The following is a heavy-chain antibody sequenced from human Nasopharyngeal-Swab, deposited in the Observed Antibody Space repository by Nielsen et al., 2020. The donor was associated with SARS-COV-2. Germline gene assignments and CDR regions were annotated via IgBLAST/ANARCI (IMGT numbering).Heavy chain of an antibody. J-gene: IGHJ3*02. Sequence: GESLKISCAASGFTFSDYSMNWVRQAPGRGLEWVAYISSSGNTIYYADSVKGRFTISRDNAKNSLYLQMNSLRAEDTAVYYCARVGITLIVVVSFSDIWGQGTVVTVSS. CDR1: GFTFSDYS. D-gene: IGHD3-22*01. CDR2: ISSSGNTI. CDR3: ARVGITLIVVVSFSDI. V-gene: IGHV3-48*01.